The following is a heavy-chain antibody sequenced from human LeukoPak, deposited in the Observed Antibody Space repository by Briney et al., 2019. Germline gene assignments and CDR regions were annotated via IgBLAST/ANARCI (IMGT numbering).Heavy chain of an antibody. CDR3: AKAPVTSCRGAYCYPLDS. D-gene: IGHD2-21*01. J-gene: IGHJ4*02. V-gene: IGHV3-23*01. CDR2: ITGGGDTT. Sequence: GGSLRLSCAASGFTFSSYAMTWVRQAPGKGLEWVSAITGGGDTTYYADSVRGRFTISRDNSKNTLYLQMNSLRAEDAAVYFCAKAPVTSCRGAYCYPLDSWGQGTLVTVSS. CDR1: GFTFSSYA.